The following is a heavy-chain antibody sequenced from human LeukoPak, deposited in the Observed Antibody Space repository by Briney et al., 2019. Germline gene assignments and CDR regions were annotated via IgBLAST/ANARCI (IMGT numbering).Heavy chain of an antibody. CDR2: VYSGGTT. V-gene: IGHV3-53*01. CDR1: GFSVSDNY. Sequence: GGSLRLSCSASGFSVSDNYMTWVRQAAGKGPEWVSVVYSGGTTYYADSVKGRFTISRDSSKNTVFLQMDNLRGEDTAVYSCARVDHSGSYYYFDCWGQGTLVTVSS. CDR3: ARVDHSGSYYYFDC. D-gene: IGHD1-26*01. J-gene: IGHJ4*02.